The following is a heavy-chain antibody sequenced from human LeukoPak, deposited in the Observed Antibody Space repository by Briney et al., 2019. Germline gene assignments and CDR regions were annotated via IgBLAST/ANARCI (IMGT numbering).Heavy chain of an antibody. Sequence: PGRSLRLSCAASGFTFSSYAMHWVRQAPGKGLEWVAVISYDGSNKYYADSVKGRFTISRDNSKNTLYLQMNSLRAEDTAVYYCAKSVESAVTTNPYFDYWGQGTLVTVSS. J-gene: IGHJ4*02. V-gene: IGHV3-30*04. D-gene: IGHD4-17*01. CDR3: AKSVESAVTTNPYFDY. CDR2: ISYDGSNK. CDR1: GFTFSSYA.